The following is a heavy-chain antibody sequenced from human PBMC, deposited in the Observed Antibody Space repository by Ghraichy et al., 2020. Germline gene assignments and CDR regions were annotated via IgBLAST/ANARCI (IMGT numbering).Heavy chain of an antibody. V-gene: IGHV3-23*01. J-gene: IGHJ4*02. D-gene: IGHD2-15*01. CDR3: AALGLLDY. Sequence: GGSLRLSCAASGFTFSNYAMSWVRQRPGKGLEWVSAISGSGSGVTTYYAESVKGRFTISRDNSKNTLYMQMTSLRAEDTAVYYCAALGLLDYWGQGTLVTVSS. CDR2: ISGSGSGVTT. CDR1: GFTFSNYA.